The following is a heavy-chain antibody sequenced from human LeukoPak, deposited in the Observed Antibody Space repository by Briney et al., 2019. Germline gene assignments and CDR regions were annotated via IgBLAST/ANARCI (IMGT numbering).Heavy chain of an antibody. CDR3: ATSIAVAGTTNFDY. Sequence: ASVKVSCKVSGYTRTELSMHWVRQAPGKGLEWMGGFDPEDGETIYAQKFQGRVTMTEDTSTDTAYMELSSLRSEDTAVYYCATSIAVAGTTNFDYWGQGTLVTVSS. J-gene: IGHJ4*02. V-gene: IGHV1-24*01. CDR1: GYTRTELS. D-gene: IGHD6-19*01. CDR2: FDPEDGET.